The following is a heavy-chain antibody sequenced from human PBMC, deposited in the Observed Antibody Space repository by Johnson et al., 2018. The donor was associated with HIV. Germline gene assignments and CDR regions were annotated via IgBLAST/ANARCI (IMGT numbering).Heavy chain of an antibody. J-gene: IGHJ3*02. D-gene: IGHD5-12*01. V-gene: IGHV3-30*18. CDR2: ISYDGSNS. Sequence: QEQLVESGGGVVQPGRSLRLSCAASGFTFSSYGMHWVRQAPGKGLEWVALISYDGSNSYYADSVKGRFTISRNTSKNTLYLQMNSLRAEDTAVYYCAKVHIVASWSGAFDIWGQGTMVTVSS. CDR1: GFTFSSYG. CDR3: AKVHIVASWSGAFDI.